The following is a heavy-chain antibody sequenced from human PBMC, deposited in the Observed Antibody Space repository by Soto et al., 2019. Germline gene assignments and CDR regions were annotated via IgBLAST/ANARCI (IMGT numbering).Heavy chain of an antibody. Sequence: SETLSLTCAVYGGSLSDYYWSWVRQPPGKGLEWIGEIHPSGTTEYNPSLTSRVTISSDTSKNQFSLKLNSVTAADTAVYYCARGEDQFKTGVVWGQGTLVSVSS. D-gene: IGHD7-27*01. CDR3: ARGEDQFKTGVV. V-gene: IGHV4-34*01. CDR1: GGSLSDYY. CDR2: IHPSGTT. J-gene: IGHJ4*02.